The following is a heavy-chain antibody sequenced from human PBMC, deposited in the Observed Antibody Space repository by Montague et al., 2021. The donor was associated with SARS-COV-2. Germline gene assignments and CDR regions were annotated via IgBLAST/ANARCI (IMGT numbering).Heavy chain of an antibody. D-gene: IGHD6-13*01. CDR3: ARGGSWLYYLDY. V-gene: IGHV6-1*01. J-gene: IGHJ4*02. CDR2: SYYRSKWYN. CDR1: GDSVSSNNAA. Sequence: CAISGDSVSSNNAAWNWIRQSPSRGLQWLGRSYYRSKWYNDYAVSVKSRITINPDTSKNQFSLQLNSVTPEDTAVYYCARGGSWLYYLDYWGQGTLVTVSS.